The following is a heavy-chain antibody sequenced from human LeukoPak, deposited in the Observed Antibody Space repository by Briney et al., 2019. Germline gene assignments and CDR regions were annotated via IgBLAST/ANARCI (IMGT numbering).Heavy chain of an antibody. Sequence: ASVKVSCKASGYTFTSYYMHWVRQAPGQGLEWMGIINPSGGSTSYAQKFQGRVTMTTDTSTSTAYMELRSLRSDDTAVYYCARQYCSGGSCSVRHFDYWGQGTLVTVSS. CDR2: INPSGGST. CDR3: ARQYCSGGSCSVRHFDY. V-gene: IGHV1-46*01. J-gene: IGHJ4*02. CDR1: GYTFTSYY. D-gene: IGHD2-15*01.